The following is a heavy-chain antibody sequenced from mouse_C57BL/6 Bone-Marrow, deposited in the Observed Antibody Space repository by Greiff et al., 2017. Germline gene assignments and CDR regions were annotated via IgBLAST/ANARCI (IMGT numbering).Heavy chain of an antibody. J-gene: IGHJ2*01. CDR2: IWWDDDK. D-gene: IGHD1-1*01. V-gene: IGHV8-8*01. CDR1: GFSLSTFGMG. Sequence: QVTLKESGPGILQPSQTLSLTCSFSGFSLSTFGMGVGWIRQPSGKGLEWLAHIWWDDDKYYKPALKSRLTIAKDTSKNQVFLKIANVDTADTATYYCARGTYYYDSSRFDYWGQGTTLAVSS. CDR3: ARGTYYYDSSRFDY.